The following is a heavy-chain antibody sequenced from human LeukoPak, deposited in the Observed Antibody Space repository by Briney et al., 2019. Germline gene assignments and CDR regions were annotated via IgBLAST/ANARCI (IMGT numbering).Heavy chain of an antibody. V-gene: IGHV3-23*01. CDR1: GFTVSSSY. CDR2: ISGSGGSP. J-gene: IGHJ4*02. CDR3: AKGSRGSYYGSYYDY. D-gene: IGHD1-26*01. Sequence: SGGSLRLSCAASGFTVSSSYMSWVRQAPGKGLEWVSAISGSGGSPYYADSVKGRFTISRDNSKNTLYLQMNSLRADDTAVYYCAKGSRGSYYGSYYDYWGQGTLVAVSS.